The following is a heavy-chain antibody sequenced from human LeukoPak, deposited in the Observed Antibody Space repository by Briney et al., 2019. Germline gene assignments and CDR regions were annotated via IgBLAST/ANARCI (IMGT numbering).Heavy chain of an antibody. CDR2: ISAYNGNT. D-gene: IGHD3-22*01. J-gene: IGHJ4*02. CDR3: ARDSYDSSGNYLDY. Sequence: AASVKVSCKASGGTFSSYAISWVRQAPGQGLEWMGWISAYNGNTKYAQKLQGRVTMTTDTSTSTSYMELRSLRFDDTAVYYCARDSYDSSGNYLDYWGQGTLVTVSS. CDR1: GGTFSSYA. V-gene: IGHV1-18*01.